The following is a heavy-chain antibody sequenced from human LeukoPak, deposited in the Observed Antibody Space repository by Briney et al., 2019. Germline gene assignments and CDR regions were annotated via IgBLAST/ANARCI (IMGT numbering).Heavy chain of an antibody. CDR1: GFTVSSNY. CDR3: ARIYNWNDIYYYYYMDV. V-gene: IGHV4-59*02. CDR2: IYYSGST. D-gene: IGHD1-20*01. J-gene: IGHJ6*03. Sequence: GSLRLSCATSGFTVSSNYMSWIRQPPGKGLEWIGYIYYSGSTNYNPSLKSRVTISVDTSKNQFSLKVSSVTAADTAVYYCARIYNWNDIYYYYYMDVWGKGTTVTVSS.